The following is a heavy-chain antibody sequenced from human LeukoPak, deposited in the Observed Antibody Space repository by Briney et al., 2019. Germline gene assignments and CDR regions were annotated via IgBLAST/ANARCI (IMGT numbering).Heavy chain of an antibody. D-gene: IGHD3-10*01. CDR1: GGSISSSSYY. Sequence: SETLSLTCTVSGGSISSSSYYWGWIRQPPGNGLEWIGSIYYSGSTYYNPSLKSRVTISVDTSKNQFSLKLSSVTAADTAVYYCARHGTSYYYFDYWGQGTLVTVSS. V-gene: IGHV4-39*01. J-gene: IGHJ4*02. CDR3: ARHGTSYYYFDY. CDR2: IYYSGST.